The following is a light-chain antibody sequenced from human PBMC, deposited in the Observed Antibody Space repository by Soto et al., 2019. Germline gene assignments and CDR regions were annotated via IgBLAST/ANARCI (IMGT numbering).Light chain of an antibody. V-gene: IGKV1-5*03. Sequence: DIQMTQSPSTLSASVGDRVTITCRASQSIDMWLAWYQQKPGKAPSLLIYKASSLERGVPSRFSGSGSGTEFTLTITSLQPNDFATYYCQQYGRYEWTFGQGTKVEIK. CDR2: KAS. CDR3: QQYGRYEWT. J-gene: IGKJ1*01. CDR1: QSIDMW.